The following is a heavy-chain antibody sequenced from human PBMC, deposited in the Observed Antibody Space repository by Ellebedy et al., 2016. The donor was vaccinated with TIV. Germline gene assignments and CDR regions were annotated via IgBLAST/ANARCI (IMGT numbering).Heavy chain of an antibody. D-gene: IGHD5-24*01. CDR1: GGSISSSNW. CDR3: ARDHDGPDPYNWFDP. V-gene: IGHV4-4*02. CDR2: IYHSGST. J-gene: IGHJ5*02. Sequence: SETLSLTCAVSGGSISSSNWWSWVRQPPGKGLEWIGEIYHSGSTNYNPSLKSRVTISVDKSKNQFSLKLSSVTAADTAVYYCARDHDGPDPYNWFDPWGQGTLVTVSS.